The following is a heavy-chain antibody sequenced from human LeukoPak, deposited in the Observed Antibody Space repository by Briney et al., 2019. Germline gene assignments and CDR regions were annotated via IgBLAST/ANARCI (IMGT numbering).Heavy chain of an antibody. CDR1: GYTFTGYY. CDR3: AMRNGSRSHYYGMDV. D-gene: IGHD3-10*01. Sequence: ASVKVSCKASGYTFTGYYMHWVRQAPGQGLEWMGWINPNSGGTNYAQKFQGWVTMTRDTSISTAYMELSRLRSDDTAVYYCAMRNGSRSHYYGMDVWGQGTTVTVSS. J-gene: IGHJ6*02. CDR2: INPNSGGT. V-gene: IGHV1-2*04.